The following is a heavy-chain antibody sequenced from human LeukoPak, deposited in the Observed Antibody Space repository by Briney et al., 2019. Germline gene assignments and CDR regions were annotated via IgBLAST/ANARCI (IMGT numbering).Heavy chain of an antibody. J-gene: IGHJ4*02. Sequence: GGSLRLSCAASGFTFSRYWIHWVRQAPGKGLVWVSCIKSDGSSTSIADSAKGRFTISRDNAKNTVYLQMNSLRAEDTAVYYCVRDNRSYNFDYWGQGTLVTVSS. CDR2: IKSDGSST. V-gene: IGHV3-74*01. CDR3: VRDNRSYNFDY. D-gene: IGHD1-26*01. CDR1: GFTFSRYW.